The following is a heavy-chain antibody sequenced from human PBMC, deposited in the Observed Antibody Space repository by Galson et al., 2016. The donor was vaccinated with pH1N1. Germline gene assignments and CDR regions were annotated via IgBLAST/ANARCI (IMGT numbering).Heavy chain of an antibody. Sequence: LRLSCAASGFTFSNYWMHWVRQVPGKGLEGVANRKEDGSETYYVASVRGRFPISRDNAKNSHYLQMNSLRDEDTALYYCARAIESRSAYWGQGTLVTVSS. CDR1: GFTFSNYW. CDR2: RKEDGSET. J-gene: IGHJ4*02. D-gene: IGHD3-16*02. CDR3: ARAIESRSAY. V-gene: IGHV3-7*01.